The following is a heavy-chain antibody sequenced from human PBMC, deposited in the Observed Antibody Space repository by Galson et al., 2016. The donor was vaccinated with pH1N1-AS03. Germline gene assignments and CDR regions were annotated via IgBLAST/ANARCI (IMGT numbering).Heavy chain of an antibody. CDR3: ARDWEPHMRMDCFDP. V-gene: IGHV1-2*02. CDR2: INPNSGGT. D-gene: IGHD1-26*01. J-gene: IGHJ5*02. Sequence: SVKVSCKASGYTFTGYYMHWVRQAPGQGLEWMGWINPNSGGTNYAQKFQGRVTMTRDTSISTAYMELRRLRSDDTAVYYCARDWEPHMRMDCFDPWGQGTLVTVSS. CDR1: GYTFTGYY.